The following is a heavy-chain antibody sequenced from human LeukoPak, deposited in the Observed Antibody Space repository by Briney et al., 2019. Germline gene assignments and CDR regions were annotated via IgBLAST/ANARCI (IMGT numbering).Heavy chain of an antibody. J-gene: IGHJ6*03. D-gene: IGHD3-3*01. CDR3: AWSRYYVPFYYMDV. CDR1: GGTFSSSA. V-gene: IGHV1-69*06. CDR2: IIPIFGTA. Sequence: GASVKVSCKASGGTFSSSAISWVRQAPGQGLEWMGGIIPIFGTANYAQKFQGRVTITADKSTSTAYMELRSLRSDDTAVYYCAWSRYYVPFYYMDVWGKGTTVTVSS.